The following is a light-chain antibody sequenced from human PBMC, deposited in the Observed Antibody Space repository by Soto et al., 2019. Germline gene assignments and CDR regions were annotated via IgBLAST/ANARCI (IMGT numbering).Light chain of an antibody. CDR3: QQYGNSPPFT. CDR1: QSVSSSY. CDR2: GAS. J-gene: IGKJ2*01. Sequence: EIVLTRSPGTLSLSPGERATLSCRASQSVSSSYLAWYQQKPGQAPRLLIYGASSRATGIPDRFSGSGSGTDFTLTINRLEPEDFAVYFCQQYGNSPPFTFGQGTKVEIK. V-gene: IGKV3-20*01.